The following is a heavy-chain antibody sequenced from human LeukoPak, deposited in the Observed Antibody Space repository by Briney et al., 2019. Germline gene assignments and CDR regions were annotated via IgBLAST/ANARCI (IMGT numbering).Heavy chain of an antibody. CDR3: ARPLSAYQNAFDI. Sequence: SETLSLTCTVSGGSISSYYWSWIRQPPGKGLEWIGYIYYSGSTNYNPSLKSRVTISVDTSKNQFSLKLSSVTAADTAVYYCARPLSAYQNAFDIWGQGTMVTVSS. D-gene: IGHD2-2*01. CDR1: GGSISSYY. V-gene: IGHV4-59*08. J-gene: IGHJ3*02. CDR2: IYYSGST.